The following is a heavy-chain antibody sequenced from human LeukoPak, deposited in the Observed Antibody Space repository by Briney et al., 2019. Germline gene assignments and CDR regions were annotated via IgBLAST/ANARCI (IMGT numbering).Heavy chain of an antibody. J-gene: IGHJ4*02. CDR3: ARDAGVTTYSFDY. V-gene: IGHV3-48*03. CDR2: ISSSGSTI. CDR1: GFNFSSYE. Sequence: QPGGSLRLSCAASGFNFSSYEMNWVRQAPGKGLEWVSYISSSGSTIYYADSVKGRFTISRDNAKNTLYLQMNSLRAEDTAVYYCARDAGVTTYSFDYWGQGTLVTVSS. D-gene: IGHD4-17*01.